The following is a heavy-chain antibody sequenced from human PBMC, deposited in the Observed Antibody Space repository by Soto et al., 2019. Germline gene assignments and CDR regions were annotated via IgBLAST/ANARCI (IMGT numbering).Heavy chain of an antibody. CDR3: ARDLDRYAHFDY. V-gene: IGHV1-46*01. Sequence: QVQLVQSGAEVKKPGASVKVSCKASGYTFTSYYMHWVRQAPGQGLEWMGIINPSGGSTSYAQKFQGRXXMXRXXSTSTVYMELSSLRSEDTAVYYCARDLDRYAHFDYWGQGTLVTVSS. CDR2: INPSGGST. D-gene: IGHD2-2*01. J-gene: IGHJ4*02. CDR1: GYTFTSYY.